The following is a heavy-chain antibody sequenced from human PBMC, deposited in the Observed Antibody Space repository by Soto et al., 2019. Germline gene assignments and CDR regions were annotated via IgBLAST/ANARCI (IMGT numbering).Heavy chain of an antibody. CDR1: GGTFSSYT. Sequence: QVQLVQSGAEVKKPGSSVKVSCKASGGTFSSYTISWVRQAPGQGLEWMGRIIPILGIANYAQKFQGRVTITEDKSTSTAYMELSSLRSEDKAVYYCASNDYYDSSGSPDYWGQGTLVTVSS. CDR2: IIPILGIA. J-gene: IGHJ4*02. V-gene: IGHV1-69*02. D-gene: IGHD3-22*01. CDR3: ASNDYYDSSGSPDY.